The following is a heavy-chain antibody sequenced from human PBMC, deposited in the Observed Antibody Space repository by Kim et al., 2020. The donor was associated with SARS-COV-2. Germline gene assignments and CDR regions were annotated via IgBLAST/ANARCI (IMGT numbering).Heavy chain of an antibody. CDR1: GFTFSSYA. Sequence: GGSLRLSCAASGFTFSSYAMSWVRQAPGKGLEWVSAISGSGGSTYYADSVKGRFTISRDNSKNTLYLQMNSLRAEDTAVYYCAKGGYSSSWYIGFWNYWGQGTLVTVSS. CDR2: ISGSGGST. D-gene: IGHD6-13*01. CDR3: AKGGYSSSWYIGFWNY. V-gene: IGHV3-23*01. J-gene: IGHJ4*02.